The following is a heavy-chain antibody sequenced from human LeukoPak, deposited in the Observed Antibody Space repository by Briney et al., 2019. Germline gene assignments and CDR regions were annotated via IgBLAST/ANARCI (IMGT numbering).Heavy chain of an antibody. CDR1: GGSISSYY. D-gene: IGHD6-13*01. CDR2: IYYSGST. Sequence: SETLSLTCTVSGGSISSYYWSWIRQPPGKGLEWIGYIYYSGSTNYNPSLKSRVTISVDTSKNQFSLKLSSVTAADTAVYYCARIGYSSSGGDYWGQGTLVTVSS. V-gene: IGHV4-59*12. J-gene: IGHJ4*02. CDR3: ARIGYSSSGGDY.